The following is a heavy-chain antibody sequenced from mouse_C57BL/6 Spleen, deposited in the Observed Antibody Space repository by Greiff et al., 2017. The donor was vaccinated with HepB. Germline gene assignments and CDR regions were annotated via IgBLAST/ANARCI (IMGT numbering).Heavy chain of an antibody. D-gene: IGHD1-1*01. Sequence: EVQLQQSGAELVRPGASVKLSCTASGFNIKDDYMHWVKQRPEQGLEWIGWIDPENGDTEYASKFQGKATITADTSSNTAYLQLSSLTSEDTAVYYCTSYYYGSSPDWYFDVWGTGTTVTVSS. CDR2: IDPENGDT. CDR3: TSYYYGSSPDWYFDV. CDR1: GFNIKDDY. J-gene: IGHJ1*03. V-gene: IGHV14-4*01.